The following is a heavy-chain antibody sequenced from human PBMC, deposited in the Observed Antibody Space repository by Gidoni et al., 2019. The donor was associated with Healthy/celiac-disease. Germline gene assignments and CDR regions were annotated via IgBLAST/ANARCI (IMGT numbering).Heavy chain of an antibody. D-gene: IGHD3-3*01. J-gene: IGHJ6*02. CDR3: ARDQGRVLRFLEWLFNGMDV. CDR1: GYTFISYY. V-gene: IGHV1-46*03. Sequence: QVQLVQSGAEVKKPGASVKVSCKASGYTFISYYMHWVRQAPGQGLEWMGIINPRGGSTSYAQKFQGRVTMTRDTSTSTVYMELSSLRSEDTAVYYCARDQGRVLRFLEWLFNGMDVWGQGTTVTVSS. CDR2: INPRGGST.